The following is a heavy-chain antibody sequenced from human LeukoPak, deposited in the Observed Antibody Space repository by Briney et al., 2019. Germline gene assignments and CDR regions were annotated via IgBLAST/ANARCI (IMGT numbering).Heavy chain of an antibody. CDR3: AKGYCSSTSCAARYFDY. CDR1: GGSIRSSDYY. J-gene: IGHJ4*02. D-gene: IGHD2-2*01. Sequence: SETLSLTCTVSGGSIRSSDYYWGWIRQPPGKGLEWIGCIYYSGSTYYNPSLKSRVTISVDTSKNQFSLKLSSVTAADTAVYYCAKGYCSSTSCAARYFDYWGQGTLVTVSS. V-gene: IGHV4-39*01. CDR2: IYYSGST.